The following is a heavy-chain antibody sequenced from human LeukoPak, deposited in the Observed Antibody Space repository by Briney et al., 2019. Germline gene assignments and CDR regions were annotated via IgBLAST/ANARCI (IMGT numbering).Heavy chain of an antibody. CDR3: ARLGSTLVYYYYMDV. CDR2: IYYSGST. CDR1: GSSISSSSYY. V-gene: IGHV4-39*01. J-gene: IGHJ6*03. Sequence: SETLSLTCTVSGSSISSSSYYWGWIRQPPGKGLEWIGSIYYSGSTYYNPSLKSRVTISVDTSKNQFSLKLSSVTAADTAVYYCARLGSTLVYYYYMDVWGKGTTVTVSS. D-gene: IGHD5/OR15-5a*01.